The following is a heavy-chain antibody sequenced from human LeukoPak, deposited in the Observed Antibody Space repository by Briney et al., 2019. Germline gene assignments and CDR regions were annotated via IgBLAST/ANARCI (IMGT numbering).Heavy chain of an antibody. CDR2: ISAYNGNT. Sequence: ASVKVSCKASGYTFTSYGISWVRQAPGQGLEWMGWISAYNGNTNYAQKLQGRVTTTTDTSTSTAYMELRSLRSDDTAVYYCARVEELGSSGWYWYYYYGMDVWGQGTTVTVSS. V-gene: IGHV1-18*01. CDR1: GYTFTSYG. D-gene: IGHD6-19*01. J-gene: IGHJ6*02. CDR3: ARVEELGSSGWYWYYYYGMDV.